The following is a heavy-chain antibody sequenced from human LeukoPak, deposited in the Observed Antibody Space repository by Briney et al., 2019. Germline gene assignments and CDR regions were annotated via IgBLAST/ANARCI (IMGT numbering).Heavy chain of an antibody. CDR2: INTDNGNT. CDR3: PPLIGAYFDY. J-gene: IGHJ4*02. CDR1: GYTLTKHP. Sequence: ASVKVSCRTSGYTLTKHPMHCVPQTPGQRLEWMGWINTDNGNTKYTENSQGRVAITRDTSASTAYMELNSLTPEDTALYYFPPLIGAYFDYWGQGTLVTVSS. D-gene: IGHD3-10*01. V-gene: IGHV1-3*04.